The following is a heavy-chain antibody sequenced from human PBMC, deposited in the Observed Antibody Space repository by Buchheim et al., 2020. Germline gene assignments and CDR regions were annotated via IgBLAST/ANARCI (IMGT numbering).Heavy chain of an antibody. Sequence: QVQLQESGPGLVKPSQTLSLTCTVSGGSISSGGYYWSWIRQHPGKGLEWIGYIYYSGSTYYNPSLKSRVTISVDPSKNQFSLKLSSVTAADTAVYYCARAGYCSSTSCHPYYYYGMDVWGQGTT. CDR1: GGSISSGGYY. D-gene: IGHD2-2*01. V-gene: IGHV4-31*03. CDR2: IYYSGST. CDR3: ARAGYCSSTSCHPYYYYGMDV. J-gene: IGHJ6*02.